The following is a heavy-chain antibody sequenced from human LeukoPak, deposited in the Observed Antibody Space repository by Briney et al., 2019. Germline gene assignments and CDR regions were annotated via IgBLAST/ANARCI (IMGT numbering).Heavy chain of an antibody. CDR1: GYTFTTYG. V-gene: IGHV1-18*01. Sequence: ASVKVSCKASGYTFTTYGISWVRQAPGQGLEWMGWISPYNGNTNYAQKLQGRVTMTTDTSTSTAYMELRSLRSNDTAVYYCARDRAVVVAATDYWGQGTLVTVSS. J-gene: IGHJ4*02. CDR2: ISPYNGNT. CDR3: ARDRAVVVAATDY. D-gene: IGHD2-15*01.